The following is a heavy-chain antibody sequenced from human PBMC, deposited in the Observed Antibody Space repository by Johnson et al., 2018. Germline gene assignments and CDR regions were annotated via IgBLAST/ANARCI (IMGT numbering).Heavy chain of an antibody. CDR2: LSYDGSNK. CDR1: GFTFSSYA. D-gene: IGHD2-15*01. V-gene: IGHV3-30-3*01. Sequence: QVQLLESGGGVVQPGRSLRLSCAASGFTFSSYAMHWVRQAPGKGLEWVAVLSYDGSNKYYADYVQGRFTISRDNSKNTLYLQMNRLRAEDTAVYYWARDRSRCSGGSCSAEYFQHWGQGTLVTVSS. CDR3: ARDRSRCSGGSCSAEYFQH. J-gene: IGHJ1*01.